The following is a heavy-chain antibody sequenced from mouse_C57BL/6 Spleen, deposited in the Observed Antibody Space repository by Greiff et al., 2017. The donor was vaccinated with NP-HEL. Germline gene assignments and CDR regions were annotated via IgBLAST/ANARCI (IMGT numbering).Heavy chain of an antibody. CDR3: ARTGADRGYYAMDY. J-gene: IGHJ4*01. CDR2: ISSGGSYT. Sequence: EVQGVESGGDLVKPGGSLKLSCAASGFTFSSYGMSWVRQTPDKRLEWVATISSGGSYTYYPDSVKGRFTISRDNAKNTLYLQMSSLKSEDTAMYYCARTGADRGYYAMDYWGQGTSVTVSS. D-gene: IGHD3-3*01. CDR1: GFTFSSYG. V-gene: IGHV5-6*01.